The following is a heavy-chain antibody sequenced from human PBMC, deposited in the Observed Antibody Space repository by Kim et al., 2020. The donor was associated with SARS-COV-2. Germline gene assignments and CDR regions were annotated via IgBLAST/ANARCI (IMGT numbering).Heavy chain of an antibody. J-gene: IGHJ4*01. D-gene: IGHD3-3*01. CDR1: GFTFTSDW. CDR2: IKQDGSEK. V-gene: IGHV3-7*01. Sequence: GGSLRLSCAASGFTFTSDWMTWVRQAPGKGLEWVANIKQDGSEKNYVDSVKGRFTISRDNAKNSLYLQMNSLRAEDTAVYYCAVRSVDYWGHGTLVTVSS. CDR3: AVRSVDY.